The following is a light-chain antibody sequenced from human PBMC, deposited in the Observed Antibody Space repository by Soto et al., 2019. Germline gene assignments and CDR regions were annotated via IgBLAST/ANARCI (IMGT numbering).Light chain of an antibody. Sequence: DNQMTQSPSTLSASVGARVTITCRASQSISSWLAWYQQKPGKAPKLLIYKASSLESGVPSRFSGSGSGTEFTLTISSLQTDDFATYYCQQYNSYPTFGGGTKVESK. CDR2: KAS. CDR3: QQYNSYPT. CDR1: QSISSW. J-gene: IGKJ4*01. V-gene: IGKV1-5*03.